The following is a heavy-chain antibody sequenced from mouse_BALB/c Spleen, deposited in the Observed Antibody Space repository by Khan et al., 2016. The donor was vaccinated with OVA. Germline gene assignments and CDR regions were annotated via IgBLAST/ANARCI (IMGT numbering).Heavy chain of an antibody. J-gene: IGHJ4*01. CDR1: GYTFTTAG. CDR3: ARDESACYRNERDTMDY. D-gene: IGHD2-5*01. CDR2: INTHSGVP. V-gene: IGHV9-4*02. Sequence: QIQLVQSGPELKKPGETVRISCKASGYTFTTAGMQWVQKMPGKGLKWIGWINTHSGVPKYAEDFKGRSAFTLETSASTAYLQITNLKYEDTATFICARDESACYRNERDTMDYWGQGTTVTVSS.